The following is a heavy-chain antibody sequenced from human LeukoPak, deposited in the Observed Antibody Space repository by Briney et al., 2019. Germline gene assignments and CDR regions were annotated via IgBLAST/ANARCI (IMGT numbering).Heavy chain of an antibody. CDR2: IGNEGST. D-gene: IGHD3-16*01. CDR3: IRDLGLSHAYGAFDV. CDR1: GFTFSLYD. V-gene: IGHV3-13*01. Sequence: GGSLRLSCAASGFTFSLYDMHWVRQATGKSLEWVSGIGNEGSTFYPGSLKGRFTISRDNAKNSLYLQMNSLSAEDTAVYYCIRDLGLSHAYGAFDVWGQGALVTVSS. J-gene: IGHJ3*01.